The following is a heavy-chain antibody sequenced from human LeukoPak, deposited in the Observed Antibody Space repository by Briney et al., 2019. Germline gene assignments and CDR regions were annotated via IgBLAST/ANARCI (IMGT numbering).Heavy chain of an antibody. J-gene: IGHJ4*02. CDR1: GFTFSSYN. D-gene: IGHD1-26*01. CDR3: ARGDSGSYL. Sequence: SGGSLRLSCAASGFTFSSYNMNWVRQAPGKGLEWVSSISSSSSYIYYADSLRGRFTISRDNAKSSLYLQMNSLRAEDTAVYYCARGDSGSYLWGQGTLVTVSS. CDR2: ISSSSSYI. V-gene: IGHV3-21*01.